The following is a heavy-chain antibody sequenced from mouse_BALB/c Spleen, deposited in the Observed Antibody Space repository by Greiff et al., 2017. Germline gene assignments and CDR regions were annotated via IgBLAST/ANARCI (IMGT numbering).Heavy chain of an antibody. V-gene: IGHV1-54*01. Sequence: VQLQESGAELVRPGTSVKVSCKASGYAFTNYLIEWVKQRPGQGLEWIGVINPGSGGTNYNEKFKGKATLTADKSSSTAYMQLSSLTSDDSAVYFCARGGPLDDYYAMDYWGQGTSVTVSS. CDR1: GYAFTNYL. J-gene: IGHJ4*01. CDR3: ARGGPLDDYYAMDY. CDR2: INPGSGGT.